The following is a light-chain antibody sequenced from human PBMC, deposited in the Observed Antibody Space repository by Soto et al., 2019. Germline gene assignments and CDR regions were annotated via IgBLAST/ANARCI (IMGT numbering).Light chain of an antibody. V-gene: IGKV3-15*01. Sequence: EIVMTQSPATLSVSPWERVTLSCRARQSVGSNLAWYQQTPGQAPRVVIYDASTRATVIPARFSGSGSGTEFTLTISSLQSEDFAVYYCQQYDTWPLTFGGGTKVDI. CDR2: DAS. CDR1: QSVGSN. J-gene: IGKJ4*01. CDR3: QQYDTWPLT.